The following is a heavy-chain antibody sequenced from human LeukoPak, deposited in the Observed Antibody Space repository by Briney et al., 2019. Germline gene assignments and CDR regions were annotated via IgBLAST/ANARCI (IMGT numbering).Heavy chain of an antibody. CDR2: ISSSGSTI. V-gene: IGHV3-48*01. CDR3: ARGTVAGKAPY. CDR1: GFTFSSYA. J-gene: IGHJ4*02. D-gene: IGHD6-19*01. Sequence: GALRLPCAASGFTFSSYAMSWVRQAPGKGLEWVSAISSSGSTIYYADSVKGRFGISRDNAKNSLHLQMNSLRAEDTAVCYCARGTVAGKAPYWGQGTLVTVSS.